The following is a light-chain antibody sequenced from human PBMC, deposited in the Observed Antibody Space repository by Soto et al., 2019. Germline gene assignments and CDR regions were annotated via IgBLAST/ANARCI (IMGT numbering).Light chain of an antibody. CDR2: EVS. Sequence: QSVLTQPASVSGSPGQSIAISCTGTSGDVGAYDYVSWYQHHPDKAPKLMIYEVSNRPSGVSDRFSGSKSVYTATLTISGLQAEDEADYYCASHTTSDARVFGTGTKVTVL. CDR3: ASHTTSDARV. CDR1: SGDVGAYDY. V-gene: IGLV2-14*01. J-gene: IGLJ1*01.